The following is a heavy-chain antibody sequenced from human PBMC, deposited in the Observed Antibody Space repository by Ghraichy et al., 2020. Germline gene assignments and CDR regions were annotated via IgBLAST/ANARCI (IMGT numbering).Heavy chain of an antibody. V-gene: IGHV4-4*07. CDR3: ARDSSSSSGMDA. D-gene: IGHD2-2*01. CDR1: GSSISGYY. Sequence: SQTLSLTCNVSGSSISGYYWSWIRQPAGKGLEWIGRINTSGTTNRNPSLKSRVTMSADTFKKQVSLKLTSVTAADAAVYYCARDSSSSSGMDAWGQGTTVTVSS. CDR2: INTSGTT. J-gene: IGHJ6*02.